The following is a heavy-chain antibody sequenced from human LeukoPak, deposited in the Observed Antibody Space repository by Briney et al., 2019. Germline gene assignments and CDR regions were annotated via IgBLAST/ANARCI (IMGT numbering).Heavy chain of an antibody. CDR1: GFTLDDYG. J-gene: IGHJ3*02. V-gene: IGHV3-20*04. Sequence: PGGSLRLSCAASGFTLDDYGMSWVRQAPGKGLEWVSGINWNGGSTGYADSVKGRFTISRDNAKNSLYLQMNSLRAEDTALYYCARDLDVWGSYRYTSAAFDIWGQGTMVTVSS. CDR3: ARDLDVWGSYRYTSAAFDI. CDR2: INWNGGST. D-gene: IGHD3-16*02.